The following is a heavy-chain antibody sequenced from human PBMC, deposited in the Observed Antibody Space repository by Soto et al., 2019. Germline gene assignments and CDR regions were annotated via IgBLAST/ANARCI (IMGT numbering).Heavy chain of an antibody. V-gene: IGHV4-4*02. Sequence: SETLSLTCAVSGDSVTSKVWWSWVRQPPGKGLEWIGEAYHNGLTDYNPSLKSRVTMSVDTSKNEFSLKLTSLTAADTAIYYCARDAAVPGESDRFDYWGQGTLVTVSS. CDR3: ARDAAVPGESDRFDY. J-gene: IGHJ4*02. D-gene: IGHD6-19*01. CDR1: GDSVTSKVW. CDR2: AYHNGLT.